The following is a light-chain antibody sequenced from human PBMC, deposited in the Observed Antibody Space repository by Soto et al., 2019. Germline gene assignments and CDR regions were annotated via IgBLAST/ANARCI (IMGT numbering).Light chain of an antibody. CDR3: QQYIRWPLT. CDR1: QSVSGSR. V-gene: IGKV3-15*01. Sequence: ETVLTQSPGTLSLSPGERATLSCRASQSVSGSRLAWYHQKPGQAPRLLIYGASTRATGTPARFSGSGSGTEFTLTISSLQSEDFAVYYCQQYIRWPLTFGGGTKVDI. CDR2: GAS. J-gene: IGKJ4*01.